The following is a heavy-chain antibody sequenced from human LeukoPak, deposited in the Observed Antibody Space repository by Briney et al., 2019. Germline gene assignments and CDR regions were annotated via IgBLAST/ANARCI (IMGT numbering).Heavy chain of an antibody. CDR3: AKPRSMVRGVITLSFDY. V-gene: IGHV3-23*01. CDR2: ISGSGGST. J-gene: IGHJ4*02. CDR1: GFTFSSYA. D-gene: IGHD3-10*01. Sequence: GGSLRLSRAASGFTFSSYAMSWVRQAPGKGLEWVSAISGSGGSTYYADSVKGRFTISRDNSKNTLYLQMNSLRAEDTAVYYCAKPRSMVRGVITLSFDYWGQGTLVTVSS.